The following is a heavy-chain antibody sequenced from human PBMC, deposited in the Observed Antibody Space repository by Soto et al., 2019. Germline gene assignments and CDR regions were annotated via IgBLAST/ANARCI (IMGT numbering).Heavy chain of an antibody. Sequence: QVQLVQSGAEMKKPGASVKVSCKASGYTFTDYFLHWARQAPGQAFEWMGWFNPNSGVSYSAQKFQGRVTMTGDTSVCTAYMDLSGLRSDDTALYYCARVMDDWNSVRFDPWGQGTLVTVSS. V-gene: IGHV1-2*02. CDR1: GYTFTDYF. J-gene: IGHJ5*02. D-gene: IGHD1-7*01. CDR3: ARVMDDWNSVRFDP. CDR2: FNPNSGVS.